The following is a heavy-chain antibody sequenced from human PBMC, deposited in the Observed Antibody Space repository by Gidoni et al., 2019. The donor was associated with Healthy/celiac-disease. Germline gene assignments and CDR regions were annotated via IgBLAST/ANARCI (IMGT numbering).Heavy chain of an antibody. V-gene: IGHV3-23*01. D-gene: IGHD1-26*01. J-gene: IGHJ4*02. Sequence: EVQLLESGGGLVQPGGSLRLSGAASGFTFSSYATSWGRQAPGKGLALVSAISGSGGSTYYEDSGKGRFTSSRDNSKNTLYLQMNSLRAEDTAVYYCAKVSVGAKLDYWGQGTLVTVSS. CDR2: ISGSGGST. CDR3: AKVSVGAKLDY. CDR1: GFTFSSYA.